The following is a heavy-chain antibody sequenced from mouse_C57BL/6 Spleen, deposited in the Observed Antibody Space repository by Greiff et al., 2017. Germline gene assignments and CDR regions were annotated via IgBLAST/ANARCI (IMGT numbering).Heavy chain of an antibody. Sequence: QVQLKQSGAELVRPGASVTLSCKASGYTFTDYEMHWVKQTPVHGLEWIGAIDPETGGTAYNQKFKGKAILTADKSSSTAYMELRSLTSEDSAVYYCTREALRYLAWFAYWGQGTLVTVSA. CDR3: TREALRYLAWFAY. J-gene: IGHJ3*01. CDR1: GYTFTDYE. D-gene: IGHD1-1*01. V-gene: IGHV1-15*01. CDR2: IDPETGGT.